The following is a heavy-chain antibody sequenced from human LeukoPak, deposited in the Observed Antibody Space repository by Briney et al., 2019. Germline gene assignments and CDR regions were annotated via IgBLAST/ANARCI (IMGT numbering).Heavy chain of an antibody. CDR1: GYSFTSYW. CDR3: VLFFGESFPFDP. Sequence: GESLKISCKGSGYSFTSYWISWVRQMPGKGLEWMGRLDPSDSYTNYSPSFQGHVTISADKSISTSYLQWSSLKASGTAMYYCVLFFGESFPFDPWGEGTLVTVS. D-gene: IGHD3-10*01. CDR2: LDPSDSYT. J-gene: IGHJ5*02. V-gene: IGHV5-10-1*01.